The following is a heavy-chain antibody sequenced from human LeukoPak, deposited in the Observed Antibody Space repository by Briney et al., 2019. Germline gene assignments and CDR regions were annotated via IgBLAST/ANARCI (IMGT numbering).Heavy chain of an antibody. CDR1: GFALTYYA. CDR3: ARSSYDYGGIEGPFDY. J-gene: IGHJ4*02. Sequence: GRSLRLSCAASGFALTYYAMHWVRQAPGKGLEWVAVTSYDGNKKYYADSVKGRFTISRDGSKNTLYLHMSSLRAEDTAVYYCARSSYDYGGIEGPFDYWGQGTLVTVSS. D-gene: IGHD4-23*01. V-gene: IGHV3-30*15. CDR2: TSYDGNKK.